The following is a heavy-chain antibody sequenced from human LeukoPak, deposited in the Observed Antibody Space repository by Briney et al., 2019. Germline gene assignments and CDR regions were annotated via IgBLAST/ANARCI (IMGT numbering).Heavy chain of an antibody. CDR1: GYTFTAYY. CDR3: ARDRLGIAEPSDY. CDR2: ISAYNGNT. D-gene: IGHD6-13*01. V-gene: IGHV1-18*04. Sequence: ASVKVSCKASGYTFTAYYMHWVRQAPGQGLEWMGWISAYNGNTNYAQKLQGRVTMTTDTSTSTAYMELRSLRSDDTAVYYCARDRLGIAEPSDYWGQGTLVTVSS. J-gene: IGHJ4*02.